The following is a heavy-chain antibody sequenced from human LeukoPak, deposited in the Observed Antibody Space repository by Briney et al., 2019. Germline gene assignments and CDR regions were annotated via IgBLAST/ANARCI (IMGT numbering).Heavy chain of an antibody. J-gene: IGHJ6*04. D-gene: IGHD3-10*01. CDR1: GFTFGTYS. V-gene: IGHV3-21*01. Sequence: GGSLRLSCGASGFTFGTYSMNWVRQAPGKGLEWVSSINSGSDYIYYADSVKGRFIISRDNAKNSLSLQINSLRAEDTAVYYCARDRDYYGSGSYRYYYYYDMDVWGKGTTVIVSS. CDR2: INSGSDYI. CDR3: ARDRDYYGSGSYRYYYYYDMDV.